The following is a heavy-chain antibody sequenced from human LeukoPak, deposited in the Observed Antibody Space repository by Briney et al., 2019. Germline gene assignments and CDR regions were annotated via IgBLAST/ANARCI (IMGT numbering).Heavy chain of an antibody. D-gene: IGHD4-17*01. CDR2: SSYGGST. Sequence: PSETLTLTCTVSGDSTTNSYWNWIRQPPGRGLEWIGRSSYGGSTNYNPSLKSRVIISRDTSKNQFSLELTSVTAADTAIYYCAKRIIEARENGDSNWLDPWGQGTLVTVSS. CDR1: GDSTTNSY. J-gene: IGHJ5*01. V-gene: IGHV4-59*08. CDR3: AKRIIEARENGDSNWLDP.